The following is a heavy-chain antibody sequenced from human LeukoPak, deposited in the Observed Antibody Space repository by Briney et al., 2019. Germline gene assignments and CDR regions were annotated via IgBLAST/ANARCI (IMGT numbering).Heavy chain of an antibody. CDR2: INHSGST. CDR1: GGSFSGYY. D-gene: IGHD4-11*01. CDR3: ARWGRDYSSYYYYYYMDA. J-gene: IGHJ6*03. V-gene: IGHV4-34*01. Sequence: SETLSLTCAVYGGSFSGYYWSWIRQPPGKGLEWIGEINHSGSTNYNPSLKSRVTISVDTSKNQFSLKLSSVTAADTAVYYCARWGRDYSSYYYYYYMDAWGKGTTVTVSS.